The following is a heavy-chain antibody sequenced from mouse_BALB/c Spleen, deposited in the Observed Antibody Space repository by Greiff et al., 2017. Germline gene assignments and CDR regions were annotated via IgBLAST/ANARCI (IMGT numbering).Heavy chain of an antibody. Sequence: QVQLQQSGAELAKPGASVKMSCKASGYTFTSYWMHWVKQRPGQGLEWIGYINPSTGYTEYNQKFKDKATLTADKSSSTAYMQLSSLTSEDSAVYYCARRGYGSSFAYWGQGTLVTVSA. CDR1: GYTFTSYW. D-gene: IGHD1-1*01. CDR3: ARRGYGSSFAY. CDR2: INPSTGYT. J-gene: IGHJ3*01. V-gene: IGHV1-7*01.